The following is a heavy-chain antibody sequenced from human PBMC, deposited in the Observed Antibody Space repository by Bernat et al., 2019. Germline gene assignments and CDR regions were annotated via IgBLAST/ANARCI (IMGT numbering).Heavy chain of an antibody. CDR2: ISGSGGST. CDR1: GFTFSSYA. Sequence: EVQLLESGGGLVQPGGSLRLSCAASGFTFSSYAMSWVRQAPGKGLEWFSAISGSGGSTYYADSVKGRFTISRDNSKNTLYLQMNSLRAEDTDVYYCAKDPNFYGSGSYPNWGQGTLVTVSS. CDR3: AKDPNFYGSGSYPN. V-gene: IGHV3-23*01. D-gene: IGHD3-10*01. J-gene: IGHJ4*02.